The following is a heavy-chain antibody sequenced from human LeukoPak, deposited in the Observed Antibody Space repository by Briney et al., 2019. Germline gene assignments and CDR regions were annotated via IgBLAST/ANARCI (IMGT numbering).Heavy chain of an antibody. CDR2: ISSSSSYI. CDR3: ARDLSYSSSSGRAFDI. CDR1: GFTFSSYS. J-gene: IGHJ3*02. V-gene: IGHV3-21*01. Sequence: GWSLRLFCAASGFTFSSYSMNWVRQAPGKGLEWVSSISSSSSYIYYADSVKGRFTISRDNAKNSLYLQMNSLRAEDTAVYYCARDLSYSSSSGRAFDIWGQGTMVTVSS. D-gene: IGHD6-6*01.